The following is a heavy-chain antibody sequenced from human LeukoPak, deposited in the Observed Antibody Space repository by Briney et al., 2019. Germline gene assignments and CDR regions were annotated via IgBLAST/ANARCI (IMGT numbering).Heavy chain of an antibody. CDR3: ARDRSLGSIDY. Sequence: SETLSLTCIVSGDPISSYYWSWIRQPPGKGLEWIGYIYYSGSTNYNPSLKSRVTISIDATKNHFSLKLSSVTAADTAVYYWARDRSLGSIDYWGQGTLVTVSS. CDR2: IYYSGST. CDR1: GDPISSYY. J-gene: IGHJ4*02. D-gene: IGHD3-10*01. V-gene: IGHV4-59*01.